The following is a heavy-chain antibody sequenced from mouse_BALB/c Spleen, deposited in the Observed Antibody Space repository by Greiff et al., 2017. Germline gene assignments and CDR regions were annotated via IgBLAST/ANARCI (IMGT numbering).Heavy chain of an antibody. CDR3: ARFDGYHWYFDV. D-gene: IGHD2-3*01. CDR1: GFNIKDTY. CDR2: IDPANGNT. V-gene: IGHV14-3*02. J-gene: IGHJ1*01. Sequence: EVQVVESGAELVKPGASVKLSCTASGFNIKDTYMHWVKQRPEQGLEWIGRIDPANGNTKYDPKFQGKATITADTSSNTAYLQLSSLTSEDTAVYYCARFDGYHWYFDVWGAGTTVTVSS.